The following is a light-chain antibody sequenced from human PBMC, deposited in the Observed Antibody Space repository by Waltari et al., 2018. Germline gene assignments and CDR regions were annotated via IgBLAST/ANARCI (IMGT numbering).Light chain of an antibody. CDR3: AVWDDGLRGWV. CDR2: RSG. J-gene: IGLJ3*02. V-gene: IGLV1-47*01. CDR1: NPNIGSTE. Sequence: QSVLTQPPSASGTPGQTVTIVCSGINPNIGSTEFHWYPQVPGPPPKLLIYRSGQRHSGVPDRFSGSKSGTSASLAISGLRSEDESDYYCAVWDDGLRGWVFGGGTKVTVL.